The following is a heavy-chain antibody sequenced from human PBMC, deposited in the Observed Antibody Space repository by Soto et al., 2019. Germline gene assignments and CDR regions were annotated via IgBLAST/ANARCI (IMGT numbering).Heavy chain of an antibody. Sequence: GGSLRLSCAASGFTFDEYAMHWVRQPPGKGLEWVSLISWDGSNGYYADSVQGRFTISRDNSKYSLYLEMNSLRPEDTALYYCAKDISRGPTKNYDFWSGPDYWGQGTLVTVS. CDR2: ISWDGSNG. J-gene: IGHJ4*02. CDR1: GFTFDEYA. D-gene: IGHD3-3*01. V-gene: IGHV3-43D*04. CDR3: AKDISRGPTKNYDFWSGPDY.